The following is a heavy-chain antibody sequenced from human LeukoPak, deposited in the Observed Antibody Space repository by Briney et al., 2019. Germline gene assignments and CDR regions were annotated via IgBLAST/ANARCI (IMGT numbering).Heavy chain of an antibody. V-gene: IGHV3-64*01. CDR2: ISSNGGST. J-gene: IGHJ4*02. CDR3: AREEYSSSWYPLDY. Sequence: GGSLRLSCAASGFTLSSYAMHWVRQAPGKGLEYVSAISSNGGSTYYANSVKGRFTISRDNSKNTLYLQMGSLRAEDMAVYYCAREEYSSSWYPLDYWGQGTLVTVSS. CDR1: GFTLSSYA. D-gene: IGHD6-13*01.